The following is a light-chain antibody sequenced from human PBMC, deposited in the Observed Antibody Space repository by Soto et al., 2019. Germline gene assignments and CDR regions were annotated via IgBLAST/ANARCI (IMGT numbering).Light chain of an antibody. CDR2: ENN. CDR1: SSNMGNNY. V-gene: IGLV1-51*02. CDR3: GTWQSSLSAWV. Sequence: QSVLTQPPSVSAAPGQKVTISCSGSSSNMGNNYVSWYQHLPGTAPKLLIYENNKRPSGIPDRFSGSKSGTSATLGITGLQTGDEAEYYCGTWQSSLSAWVFGGGTKVTVL. J-gene: IGLJ2*01.